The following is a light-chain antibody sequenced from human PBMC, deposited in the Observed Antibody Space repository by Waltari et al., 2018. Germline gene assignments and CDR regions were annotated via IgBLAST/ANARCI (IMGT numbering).Light chain of an antibody. J-gene: IGLJ3*02. CDR3: SSYTSTWV. CDR2: DVS. CDR1: SSAFAVFNY. Sequence: QPALTKSASVFGSPGQSITISCTGTSSAFAVFNYVSWYHQNPGKAPQLMIYDVSKRPSGVSNRFSGSKSGNTASLTISGLQAEDEADYYCSSYTSTWVFGGGTKLTVL. V-gene: IGLV2-14*01.